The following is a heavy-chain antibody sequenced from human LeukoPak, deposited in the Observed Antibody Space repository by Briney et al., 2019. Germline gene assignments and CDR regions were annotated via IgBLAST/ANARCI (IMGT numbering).Heavy chain of an antibody. J-gene: IGHJ4*02. CDR2: ISGSAGST. CDR3: AKDQILLWFGELPSFVY. Sequence: GGSLRLSCAASGFTFNSFAMSWVRQAPGKGLEWVSAISGSAGSTYYADSVKGRFTISRDNSKNTLYLQMNSLRAEDTAVYYCAKDQILLWFGELPSFVYWGQGTLVTVSS. CDR1: GFTFNSFA. V-gene: IGHV3-23*01. D-gene: IGHD3-10*01.